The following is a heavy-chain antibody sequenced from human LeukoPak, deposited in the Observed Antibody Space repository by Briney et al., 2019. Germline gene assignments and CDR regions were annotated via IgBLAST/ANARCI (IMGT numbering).Heavy chain of an antibody. CDR2: ISSSSSTI. D-gene: IGHD4-17*01. J-gene: IGHJ5*02. V-gene: IGHV3-48*04. CDR1: GFTFSSYS. CDR3: AREIQDDYGDYGWFDP. Sequence: GGSLRLSCAASGFTFSSYSMNWVRQAPGKGLEWVSYISSSSSTIYYADSVKGRFTISRDNAKNSLYLQMNSLRAEDTAVYYCAREIQDDYGDYGWFDPWGQGTLVTVSS.